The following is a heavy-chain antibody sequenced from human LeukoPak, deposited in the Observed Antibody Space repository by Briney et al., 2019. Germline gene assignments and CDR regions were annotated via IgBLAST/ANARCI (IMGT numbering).Heavy chain of an antibody. Sequence: GGSLRLSCAASGFTVSSNHMSWVRQAPGKGLEWVSVIYSGGSTYYADSVKGRFTISRDNSKNTLYLQMNSLRAEDTAVYYCARVEDYVDANWYFDLWGRGTLVTVSS. CDR1: GFTVSSNH. CDR3: ARVEDYVDANWYFDL. J-gene: IGHJ2*01. D-gene: IGHD4-17*01. CDR2: IYSGGST. V-gene: IGHV3-53*01.